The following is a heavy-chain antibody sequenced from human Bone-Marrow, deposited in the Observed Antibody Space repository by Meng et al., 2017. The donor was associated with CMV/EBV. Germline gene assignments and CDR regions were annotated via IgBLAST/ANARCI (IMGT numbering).Heavy chain of an antibody. CDR1: GYTFTGYY. Sequence: ASVKVSCKASGYTFTGYYMHWVRQAPGQGLEWMGWINPNSGGTNYAQKFQGRVTMTRDTSISTAYMELSRLRSDDTAVYYCARVMMSGYYPDFDYWGQGTLVTVSS. V-gene: IGHV1-2*02. D-gene: IGHD3-22*01. CDR3: ARVMMSGYYPDFDY. CDR2: INPNSGGT. J-gene: IGHJ4*02.